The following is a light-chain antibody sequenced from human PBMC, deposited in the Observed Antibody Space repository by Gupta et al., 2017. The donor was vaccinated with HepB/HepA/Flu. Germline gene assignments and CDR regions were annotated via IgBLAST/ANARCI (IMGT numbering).Light chain of an antibody. Sequence: AIRMTQSPSSFSASTGDRVTITCRASQAISNHVVWYQQKPGKAPKLLIFDASTLNRGVPSRFSGSGSGTDFTLTISNLQSEDFATYYCQQYYNYLSWTFGQGTKVDIK. CDR1: QAISNH. CDR3: QQYYNYLSWT. CDR2: DAS. J-gene: IGKJ1*01. V-gene: IGKV1-8*01.